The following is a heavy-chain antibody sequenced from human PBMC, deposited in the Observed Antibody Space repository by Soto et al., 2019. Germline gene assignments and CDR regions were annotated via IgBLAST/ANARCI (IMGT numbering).Heavy chain of an antibody. V-gene: IGHV3-23*01. Sequence: GGSLRLSCAASGFTFSSYAMSWVRQAPGKGLEWVSAISGSGGSTYYADSVKGRFTISRDNSKNTLYLQMNSLRAEDTAVYYCAKDPRLRVRGEYYYYYYMDVWGKGTTVTVSS. D-gene: IGHD3-10*01. CDR3: AKDPRLRVRGEYYYYYYMDV. CDR2: ISGSGGST. CDR1: GFTFSSYA. J-gene: IGHJ6*03.